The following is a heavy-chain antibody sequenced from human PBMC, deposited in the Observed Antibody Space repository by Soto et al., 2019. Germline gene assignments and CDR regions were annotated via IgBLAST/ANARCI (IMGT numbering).Heavy chain of an antibody. J-gene: IGHJ4*02. CDR2: IYYSGST. Sequence: SETLSLTCTVSRGSISSGTNYWAWIRQPPGKGLEWIANIYYSGSTFYNPSLKSRVTISLDTSKNQFSLKLRSVTAADTDVYYCARHEAGRYFDSWGQGTLVTVSS. CDR1: RGSISSGTNY. CDR3: ARHEAGRYFDS. D-gene: IGHD6-25*01. V-gene: IGHV4-39*01.